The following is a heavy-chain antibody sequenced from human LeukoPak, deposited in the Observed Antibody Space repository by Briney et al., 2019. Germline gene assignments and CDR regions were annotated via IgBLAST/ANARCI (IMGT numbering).Heavy chain of an antibody. J-gene: IGHJ4*02. CDR3: AKAMVRGVIGGGFDY. CDR2: ISWNSGSI. CDR1: GFTFDDYA. V-gene: IGHV3-9*01. D-gene: IGHD3-10*01. Sequence: PGGSLRLSCAASGFTFDDYAMHWVRQAPGKGLEWVSGISWNSGSIGYADSVKGRFTISRDTAKNSLYLQMNSLRAEDTALYYCAKAMVRGVIGGGFDYWGQGTLVTVSS.